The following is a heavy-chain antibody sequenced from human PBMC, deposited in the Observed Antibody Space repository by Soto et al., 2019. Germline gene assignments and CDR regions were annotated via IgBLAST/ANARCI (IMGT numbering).Heavy chain of an antibody. D-gene: IGHD3-10*01. Sequence: QVQLVESGGGVVQPGRSLRLSCAASGFTFSNYGVHWVRQAPGSGLEWVALISYDGNYQYYADAVKGRFTISRDNSKNACYLEMTSLRSEDTAVYYCAKDRRVRDGLDVWGQGPTVTVSS. J-gene: IGHJ6*02. V-gene: IGHV3-30*18. CDR2: ISYDGNYQ. CDR1: GFTFSNYG. CDR3: AKDRRVRDGLDV.